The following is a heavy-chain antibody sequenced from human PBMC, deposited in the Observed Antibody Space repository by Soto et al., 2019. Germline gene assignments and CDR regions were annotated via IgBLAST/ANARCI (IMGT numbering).Heavy chain of an antibody. CDR3: ARDQGIASSGPFDY. V-gene: IGHV4-59*01. CDR2: IYHSGNT. J-gene: IGHJ4*02. D-gene: IGHD6-13*01. CDR1: GDSISNYY. Sequence: QVQLQELGPGLVKPSETLSLTCTVSGDSISNYYWSWIRQAPGKGLEWIGFIYHSGNTNYNPSLKSRVTMSIDTSKSQFSLKLNSVTAADTAVYYCARDQGIASSGPFDYWGPGTLVTVSS.